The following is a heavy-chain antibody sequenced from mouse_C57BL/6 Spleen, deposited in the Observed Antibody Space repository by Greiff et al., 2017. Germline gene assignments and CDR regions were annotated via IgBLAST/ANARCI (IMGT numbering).Heavy chain of an antibody. CDR1: GFNIKDYY. V-gene: IGHV14-2*01. CDR3: SGGDGYSNAAWFAY. J-gene: IGHJ3*01. Sequence: VHVKQSGAELVKPGASVKLSCTASGFNIKDYYMHWVKQRTEQGLEWIGRIDPEDGETKYAPKFPGKATITADTSSNTAYRQLSSLTSEDTAVYYCSGGDGYSNAAWFAYWGQGTLVTVSA. CDR2: IDPEDGET. D-gene: IGHD2-5*01.